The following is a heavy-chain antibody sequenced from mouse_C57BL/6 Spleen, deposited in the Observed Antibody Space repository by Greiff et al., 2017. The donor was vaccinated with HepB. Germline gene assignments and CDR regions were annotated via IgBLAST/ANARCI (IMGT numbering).Heavy chain of an antibody. V-gene: IGHV5-6*01. J-gene: IGHJ2*01. D-gene: IGHD1-1*01. CDR2: ISSGGSYT. Sequence: DVQLQESGGDLVKPGGSLKLSCAASGFTFSSYGMSWVRQTPDKRLEWVATISSGGSYTYYPDSVKGRFTISRDNAKNTLYLQMSSLKSEDTAMYYCARHPLITTVVAPNYFDYWGQGTTLTVSS. CDR3: ARHPLITTVVAPNYFDY. CDR1: GFTFSSYG.